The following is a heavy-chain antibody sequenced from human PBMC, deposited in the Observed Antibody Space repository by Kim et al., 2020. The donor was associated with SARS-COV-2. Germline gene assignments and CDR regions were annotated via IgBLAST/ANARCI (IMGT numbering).Heavy chain of an antibody. D-gene: IGHD1-26*01. J-gene: IGHJ4*02. V-gene: IGHV3-7*01. CDR3: TGGGYNGY. CDR1: GFTFSTYW. CDR2: IKPDGSVQ. Sequence: GGSLRLSCAASGFTFSTYWMTWVRQAPAKGLEWLANIKPDGSVQYYVDSLRGRFTISRDNSKRSLYLQMNSLRADDTAVYYCTGGGYNGYWGQGTLVTVS.